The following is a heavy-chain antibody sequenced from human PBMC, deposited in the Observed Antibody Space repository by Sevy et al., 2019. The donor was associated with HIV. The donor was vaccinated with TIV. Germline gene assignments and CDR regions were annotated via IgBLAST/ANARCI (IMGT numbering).Heavy chain of an antibody. CDR2: VSGSGDRT. V-gene: IGHV3-23*01. D-gene: IGHD5-12*01. CDR3: ANATRAKATEDHFDY. CDR1: GFTFNSFA. Sequence: GGSLRLSCAASGFTFNSFAISWVRQAPGKGLEWVSGVSGSGDRTYYTDYMKGRFTVASDNSKNTLDLQLDNMRVEDTAVYYCANATRAKATEDHFDYWGQGTLVTVSS. J-gene: IGHJ4*02.